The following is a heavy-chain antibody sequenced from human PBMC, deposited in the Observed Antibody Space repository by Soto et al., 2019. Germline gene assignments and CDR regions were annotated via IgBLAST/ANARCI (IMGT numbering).Heavy chain of an antibody. D-gene: IGHD3-10*01. V-gene: IGHV3-33*01. CDR2: RWYDGSNK. CDR1: GFTFSSYG. Sequence: EGSLRLSCAASGFTFSSYGIHWVRQAPGKGLEWVAVRWYDGSNKYYADSVKDRFTISRDHSKNTLYLQMNSLRAEDTPVYYCARDLEGAMVRGVIYWGKGTLVTVSS. CDR3: ARDLEGAMVRGVIY. J-gene: IGHJ4*02.